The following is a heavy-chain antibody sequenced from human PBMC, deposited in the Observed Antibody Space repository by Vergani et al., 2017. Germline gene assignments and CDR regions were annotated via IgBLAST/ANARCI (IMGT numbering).Heavy chain of an antibody. CDR2: IHNRGKT. CDR1: GYSIGSGFY. D-gene: IGHD2-2*01. J-gene: IGHJ4*02. Sequence: QVRLEESGPGLVKPSETLSLTCSVSGYSIGSGFYWAWIRQSPGEGLQWLTSIHNRGKTYHNPSLKSRVSVSLDTSKNRFSLNLTSVTATDTAVYYCARARVVPVPGVYFDYWGQGTLVTVSS. V-gene: IGHV4-38-2*02. CDR3: ARARVVPVPGVYFDY.